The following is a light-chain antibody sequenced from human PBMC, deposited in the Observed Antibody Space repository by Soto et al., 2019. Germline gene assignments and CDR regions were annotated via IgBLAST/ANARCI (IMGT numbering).Light chain of an antibody. J-gene: IGKJ2*01. CDR2: AAS. CDR1: QSVGSY. CDR3: QQYDSSSPT. V-gene: IGKV1-8*01. Sequence: AIRMTQSPSSLSASTGDRVTVTCRASQSVGSYLAWYQQKPGAAPKLLIYAASTLHIGVPSRFTGSGYGTDFTLTISCLQPDDSATYYCQQYDSSSPTFGQGTKLEIK.